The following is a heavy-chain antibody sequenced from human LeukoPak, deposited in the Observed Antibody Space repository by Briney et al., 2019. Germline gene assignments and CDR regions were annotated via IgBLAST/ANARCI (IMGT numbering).Heavy chain of an antibody. Sequence: GGSLRLSYAASGFTFSSYSMNWVRQAPGKGLEWVSSISSSSSYIYYADSVKGRFTISRDNAKNSLYLQMNSLRAEDTAVYYCARTTTVVTTVDYWGQGTLVTVSS. CDR2: ISSSSSYI. J-gene: IGHJ4*02. D-gene: IGHD4-23*01. CDR1: GFTFSSYS. CDR3: ARTTTVVTTVDY. V-gene: IGHV3-21*01.